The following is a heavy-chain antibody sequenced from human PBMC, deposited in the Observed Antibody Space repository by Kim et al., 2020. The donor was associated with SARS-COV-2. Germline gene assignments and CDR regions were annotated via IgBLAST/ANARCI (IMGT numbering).Heavy chain of an antibody. D-gene: IGHD3-3*01. CDR1: GYTSSTYV. CDR3: ARARFELDDFRDPFGSPSYVYYYYGMDV. V-gene: IGHV7-4-1*02. Sequence: ASVKVSCKASGYTSSTYVMNWVRQAPGQGLEWMGWINLKTGHPTYAQDFAGRFVFSLDTSVSTTYLQITTLKAEDTAVYYCARARFELDDFRDPFGSPSYVYYYYGMDVWGQGTTVTVSS. CDR2: INLKTGHP. J-gene: IGHJ6*02.